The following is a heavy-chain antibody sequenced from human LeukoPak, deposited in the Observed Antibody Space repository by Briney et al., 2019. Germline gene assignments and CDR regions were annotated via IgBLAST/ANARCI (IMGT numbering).Heavy chain of an antibody. J-gene: IGHJ5*02. V-gene: IGHV4-4*07. CDR2: IYTSGST. CDR1: GGSISSYY. CDR3: ARAHVGDSSGWYGDGQWFDP. Sequence: SETLSLTCTASGGSISSYYWSWIRQPAGKGLEWIGRIYTSGSTNYNPSLKSRVTMSVDTSKNQFPLKLSSVTAADTAVYYCARAHVGDSSGWYGDGQWFDPWGQGTLVTVSS. D-gene: IGHD6-19*01.